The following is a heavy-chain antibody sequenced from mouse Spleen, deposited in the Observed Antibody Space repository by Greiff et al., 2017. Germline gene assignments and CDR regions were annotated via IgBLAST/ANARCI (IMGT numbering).Heavy chain of an antibody. CDR3: ARHTVNYYAMDY. J-gene: IGHJ4*01. CDR2: ISNGGGST. D-gene: IGHD3-1*01. V-gene: IGHV5-12*02. Sequence: EVQVVESGGGLVQPGGSLKLSCATSGFTFSDYYMYWVRQTPEKRLEWVAYISNGGGSTYYPDTVKDRFTISRDNAKNTLYLQMSSLRSEDTALYYCARHTVNYYAMDYWGQGTSVTVSS. CDR1: GFTFSDYY.